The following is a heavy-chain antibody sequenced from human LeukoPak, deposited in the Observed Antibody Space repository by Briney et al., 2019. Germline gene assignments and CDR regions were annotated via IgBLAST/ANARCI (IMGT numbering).Heavy chain of an antibody. CDR3: ARLREAAGV. Sequence: GGSLRLSCVASGFTISYYWMSWVRQAPGKGLEWVATIKEDGSEKYCVDSVKGRFTISRDNAKNSLYLQMDSLRAEDTAVYYCARLREAAGVWGQGTTVTVSS. CDR1: GFTISYYW. V-gene: IGHV3-7*05. J-gene: IGHJ6*02. CDR2: IKEDGSEK. D-gene: IGHD6-13*01.